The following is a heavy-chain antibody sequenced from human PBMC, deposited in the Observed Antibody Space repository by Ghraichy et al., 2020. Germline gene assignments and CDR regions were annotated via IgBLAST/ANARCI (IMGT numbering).Heavy chain of an antibody. CDR3: AKALGGYYFWSGITVDFDY. D-gene: IGHD3-3*01. CDR2: ISGSGGST. Sequence: GGSLRLSCAASGFTFSSYAMSWVRQAPGKGLEWVSAISGSGGSTYYADSVKGRFTISRDNSKNTLYLQMNSLRAEDTAVYYCAKALGGYYFWSGITVDFDYWGQGTLVTVSS. CDR1: GFTFSSYA. J-gene: IGHJ4*02. V-gene: IGHV3-23*01.